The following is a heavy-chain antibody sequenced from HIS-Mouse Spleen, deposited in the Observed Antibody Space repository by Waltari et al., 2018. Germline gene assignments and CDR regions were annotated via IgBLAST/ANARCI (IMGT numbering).Heavy chain of an antibody. D-gene: IGHD3-3*01. Sequence: EVQLLESGGGLVQPGGSLRLSCAASGFTFSSYAMSWVRQAPGKGLEWVSAISGSGGSTYYADSVKGRFTISRDNSKNTLYLQMNSLRAEDTAVYYCAKPYYDFWSGYPYFDYWGQGTLVTVSS. J-gene: IGHJ4*02. CDR1: GFTFSSYA. CDR3: AKPYYDFWSGYPYFDY. V-gene: IGHV3-23*01. CDR2: ISGSGGST.